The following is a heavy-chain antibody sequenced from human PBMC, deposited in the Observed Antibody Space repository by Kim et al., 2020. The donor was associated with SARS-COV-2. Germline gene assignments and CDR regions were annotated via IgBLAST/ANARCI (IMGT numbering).Heavy chain of an antibody. J-gene: IGHJ4*02. CDR3: AKALQLERSWGSYFDY. D-gene: IGHD1-1*01. Sequence: GGSLRLSCAASGFTFSSYAMSWVRQAPGKGLEWVSAISGSGGSTYYADSVKGRFTISRDNSKNTLYLQMNSLRAEDTAVYYCAKALQLERSWGSYFDYWGQGTLVTVSS. CDR1: GFTFSSYA. CDR2: ISGSGGST. V-gene: IGHV3-23*01.